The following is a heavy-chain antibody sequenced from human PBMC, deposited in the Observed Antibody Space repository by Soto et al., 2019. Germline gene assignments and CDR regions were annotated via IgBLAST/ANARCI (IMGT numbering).Heavy chain of an antibody. Sequence: QVQLVQSGAEVKKPGASVKVSCKASGYTFTSYGISWVRQAPGQGLEWMSWISAYNGKTNYAQKLHGIGTMTTDRSTSTAYMGLRSLRSADTAVYYCARDRGSYALDYWGQGTLVTVSS. V-gene: IGHV1-18*01. CDR1: GYTFTSYG. J-gene: IGHJ4*02. CDR3: ARDRGSYALDY. D-gene: IGHD1-26*01. CDR2: ISAYNGKT.